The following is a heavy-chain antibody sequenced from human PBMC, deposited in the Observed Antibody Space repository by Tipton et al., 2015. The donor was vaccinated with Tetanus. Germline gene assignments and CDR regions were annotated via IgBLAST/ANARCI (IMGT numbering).Heavy chain of an antibody. J-gene: IGHJ6*02. CDR2: IDPNSGGT. CDR1: GYTFTGYY. D-gene: IGHD3-22*01. V-gene: IGHV1-2*02. Sequence: QMQLVQSGAEMKKPGASVKVSCKASGYTFTGYYIYWVRQAPGQGLEWMGWIDPNSGGTVYAQKFQGRVTMTGDTSISTAYMELRSLRFGDSAGYYCARDRGDYIYYGMDVWGPGTTVTVS. CDR3: ARDRGDYIYYGMDV.